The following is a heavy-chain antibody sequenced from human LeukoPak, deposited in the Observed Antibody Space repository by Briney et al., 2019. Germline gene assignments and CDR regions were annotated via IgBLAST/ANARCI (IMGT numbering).Heavy chain of an antibody. J-gene: IGHJ4*02. CDR3: AKGEVLLWFGELLDFDY. V-gene: IGHV3-23*01. D-gene: IGHD3-10*01. Sequence: GGSLRLSCAASGFTFSSYAMSWVRQAPGKGLEWVSAISGSGGSTYYADSVKGRFTISRDNSKNTLYLQMNSLRAEDTAVYYCAKGEVLLWFGELLDFDYWGQGTLDTVSS. CDR1: GFTFSSYA. CDR2: ISGSGGST.